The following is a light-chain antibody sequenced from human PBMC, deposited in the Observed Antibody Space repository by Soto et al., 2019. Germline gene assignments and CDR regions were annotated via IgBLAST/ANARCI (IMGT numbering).Light chain of an antibody. CDR3: QHYNSYPYS. CDR1: QNIDRW. Sequence: DIHMTQSPSTLSASVGDRVVITCRASQNIDRWLAWYQQKPRKAPQLLIYGASFPESGVPPRFRGSGTGTEFTLTITSLQSDDFATYCCQHYNSYPYSFGQGPKLEI. V-gene: IGKV1-5*03. CDR2: GAS. J-gene: IGKJ2*03.